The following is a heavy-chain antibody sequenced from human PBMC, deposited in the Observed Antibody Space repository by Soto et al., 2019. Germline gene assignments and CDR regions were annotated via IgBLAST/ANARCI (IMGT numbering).Heavy chain of an antibody. D-gene: IGHD3-22*01. Sequence: PWWSLRLSCSASVFTFSKAWMSWFRQAPGKGLEWVGRIKSKTDGGTTDYAAPVKGRFTISRDDSKNTLYLQMNSLKTEDTAVYYCTTFYYYDSSGYYADFDYWGQGTLVTVSS. CDR2: IKSKTDGGTT. J-gene: IGHJ4*02. CDR3: TTFYYYDSSGYYADFDY. CDR1: VFTFSKAW. V-gene: IGHV3-15*01.